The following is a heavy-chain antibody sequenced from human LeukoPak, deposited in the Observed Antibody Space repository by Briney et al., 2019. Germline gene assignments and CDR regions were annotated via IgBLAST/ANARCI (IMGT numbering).Heavy chain of an antibody. Sequence: PGGSLRLSCAASGLTFSSYSMNCVRQAPGEGMECVSSISSSSSYIYYADSVKGRFTISRDNAKNSLYLQMNSLRAEDTAVYYCARVLREYYDSSGIPPDYWGQGTLVTVSS. CDR3: ARVLREYYDSSGIPPDY. CDR1: GLTFSSYS. V-gene: IGHV3-21*01. CDR2: ISSSSSYI. J-gene: IGHJ4*02. D-gene: IGHD3-22*01.